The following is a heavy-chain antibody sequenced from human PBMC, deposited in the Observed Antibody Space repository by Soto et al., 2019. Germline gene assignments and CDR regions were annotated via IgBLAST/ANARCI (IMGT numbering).Heavy chain of an antibody. Sequence: QVQLVESGGGVVQPGRSLRLSCAASGFTFSSYGMHWVRQAPGKGLEWVAVIRYDGSNKYYADSVKGRFTISRDNSKNTLYLQMNSLRAEDTAVYYCARGERGYSGYDSDAFDIWGQGTMVTVSS. V-gene: IGHV3-33*01. CDR3: ARGERGYSGYDSDAFDI. CDR1: GFTFSSYG. J-gene: IGHJ3*02. CDR2: IRYDGSNK. D-gene: IGHD5-12*01.